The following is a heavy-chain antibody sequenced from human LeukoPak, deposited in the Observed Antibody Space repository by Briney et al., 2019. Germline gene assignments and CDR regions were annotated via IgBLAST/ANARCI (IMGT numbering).Heavy chain of an antibody. CDR3: ARVPTVTFFDY. J-gene: IGHJ4*02. CDR1: GGSFSGYY. V-gene: IGHV4-34*01. D-gene: IGHD4-17*01. CDR2: INHSGST. Sequence: MSSETLSLTCAVYGGSFSGYYWSWIRQPPGKGLEWIGEINHSGSTNYNPSLKSRVTISVDTSKNQFSLKLSSVTAADTAVYYCARVPTVTFFDYWGQGTLVTVSS.